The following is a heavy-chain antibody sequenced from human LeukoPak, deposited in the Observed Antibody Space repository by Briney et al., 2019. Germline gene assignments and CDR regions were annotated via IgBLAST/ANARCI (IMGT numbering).Heavy chain of an antibody. D-gene: IGHD3-22*01. CDR3: AKGEAYYYDSSGYYSQLFDY. CDR1: GFTFSSYA. CDR2: ISGSGGST. J-gene: IGHJ4*02. Sequence: GGSLRLSCAASGFTFSSYAMSWVRQAPGKGLEWVSAISGSGGSTYYADSAKGRFTISRDNSKNTLYLQMNSLRAEDTAVYYCAKGEAYYYDSSGYYSQLFDYWGQGTLVTVSS. V-gene: IGHV3-23*01.